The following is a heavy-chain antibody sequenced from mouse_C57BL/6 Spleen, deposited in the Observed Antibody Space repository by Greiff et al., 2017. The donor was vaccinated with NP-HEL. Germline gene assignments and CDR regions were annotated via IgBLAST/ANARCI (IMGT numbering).Heavy chain of an antibody. D-gene: IGHD1-1*01. Sequence: QVQLQQPGAELVRPGSSVKLSCKASGYTFTSYWMHWVKQRPIQGLEWIGNIDPSDSETHYNQKFKDKATLTVDKSSSTAYIQLSILTSEDSAVYYCARSNYGSSYGGFAYWGQGTLVTVSA. CDR1: GYTFTSYW. CDR3: ARSNYGSSYGGFAY. J-gene: IGHJ3*01. CDR2: IDPSDSET. V-gene: IGHV1-52*01.